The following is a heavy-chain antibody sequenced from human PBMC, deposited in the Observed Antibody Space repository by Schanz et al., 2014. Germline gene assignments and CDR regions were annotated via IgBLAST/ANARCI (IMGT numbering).Heavy chain of an antibody. Sequence: QVQLVESGGGVVQPGRSLRLSCAASGYIFSSYAIHWVRQAPGQGLEWMGWINPTTGNPGYAQGFTGRFVFSFDTSVSTAYLQISGLKAEDTAVYYCARARYGLDVWGQGTTVTVSS. J-gene: IGHJ6*02. CDR3: ARARYGLDV. CDR2: INPTTGNP. V-gene: IGHV7-4-1*02. CDR1: GYIFSSYA.